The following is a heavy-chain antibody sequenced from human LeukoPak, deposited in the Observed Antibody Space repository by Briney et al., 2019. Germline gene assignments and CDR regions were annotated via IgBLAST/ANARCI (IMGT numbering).Heavy chain of an antibody. V-gene: IGHV3-7*01. CDR2: IDQHGTEK. CDR3: AKAVVAADSFEY. CDR1: GFTFSSYS. Sequence: GGSLRLSCAASGFTFSSYSMNWVRQAPGKGLEWVANIDQHGTEKQYVESVKGRFTISRDNTKNSVYLQMDNLRVEDTAVYYCAKAVVAADSFEYWGQGTQVTVSS. D-gene: IGHD2-15*01. J-gene: IGHJ4*02.